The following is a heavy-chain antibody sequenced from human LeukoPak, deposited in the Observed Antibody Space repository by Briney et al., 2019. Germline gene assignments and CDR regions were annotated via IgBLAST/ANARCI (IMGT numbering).Heavy chain of an antibody. J-gene: IGHJ6*03. D-gene: IGHD6-13*01. CDR3: ARSAGTPYYYYYMDV. CDR2: NSYSGNSI. CDR1: GFTFSSYY. Sequence: GGSLRLSCAVSGFTFSSYYMNWVRQAPGKGLEWVASNSYSGNSIYADSVKGRFTISRDNSKNTLYLLMNSLRAEDTAVYYCARSAGTPYYYYYMDVWGKGTTVTVSS. V-gene: IGHV3-48*01.